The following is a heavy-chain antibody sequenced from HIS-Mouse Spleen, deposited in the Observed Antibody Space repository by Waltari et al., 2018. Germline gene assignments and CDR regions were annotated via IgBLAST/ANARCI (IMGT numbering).Heavy chain of an antibody. V-gene: IGHV1-2*02. J-gene: IGHJ3*02. CDR3: ARDREPDAFDI. Sequence: QVQLVQSGAEVKKPGASVKVSCKASGYTFTGYYMHWVRQAPGQGLEWMGWINPNRGGPNYEQKFQGRVTMTRDTSISTAYMELSRLRSDDTAVYYCARDREPDAFDIWGQGTMVTVSS. CDR1: GYTFTGYY. CDR2: INPNRGGP.